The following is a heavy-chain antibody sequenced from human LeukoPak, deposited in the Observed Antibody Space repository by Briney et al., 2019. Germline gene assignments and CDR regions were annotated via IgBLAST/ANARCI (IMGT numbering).Heavy chain of an antibody. Sequence: PSETLSLTCTVSGGSISSYYWSWIRQPARKGLEWIGRIYTSGSTSYNPSLKSRVTMSVDTSKNQFSLKLSSVTAADTAVYYCAGDRKGYYYYYMDVWGKGTTVTISS. CDR1: GGSISSYY. CDR3: AGDRKGYYYYYMDV. CDR2: IYTSGST. V-gene: IGHV4-4*07. J-gene: IGHJ6*03.